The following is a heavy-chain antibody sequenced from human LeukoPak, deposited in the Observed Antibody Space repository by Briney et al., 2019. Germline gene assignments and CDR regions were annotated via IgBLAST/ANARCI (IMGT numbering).Heavy chain of an antibody. V-gene: IGHV1-46*01. J-gene: IGHJ4*02. Sequence: ASVKVSCKVSGYTLTELSMHWVRQAPGKGLEWMGIINPSGGSTSYAQKFQGRVTMTRDMSTSTVYMELSSLRSEDTAVYYCARGPEEWLFDYWGQGTLVTVSS. CDR2: INPSGGST. CDR1: GYTLTELS. CDR3: ARGPEEWLFDY. D-gene: IGHD3-3*01.